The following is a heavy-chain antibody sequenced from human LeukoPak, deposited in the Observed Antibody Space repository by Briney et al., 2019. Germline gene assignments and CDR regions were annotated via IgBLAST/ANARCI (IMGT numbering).Heavy chain of an antibody. Sequence: GGSLRLSCAASGFTFSSYAMSWVRQAPAKGLEWVSAISGSGGSTYYADSVKGRVTISIDNSKNTLYLQMNSLRAEDTAVYYCAKDRPMVRGVKPNAFDIWGQGTMVTVSS. V-gene: IGHV3-23*01. CDR3: AKDRPMVRGVKPNAFDI. CDR1: GFTFSSYA. J-gene: IGHJ3*02. CDR2: ISGSGGST. D-gene: IGHD3-10*01.